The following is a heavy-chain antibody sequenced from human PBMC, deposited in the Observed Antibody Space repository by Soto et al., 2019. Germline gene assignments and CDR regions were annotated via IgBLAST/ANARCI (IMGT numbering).Heavy chain of an antibody. CDR3: ARGALGYCSGGSCYLSWFDP. V-gene: IGHV1-69*06. CDR2: IIPIFGTA. Sequence: VQLVQSGAEVKKPGSSVKVSCKASGGTFSSYAISWVRQAPGQGLEWMGGIIPIFGTANYAQKFQGRVTITADKSTSTAYMELSSLRSEDTAVYYCARGALGYCSGGSCYLSWFDPWGQGTLVTVSS. CDR1: GGTFSSYA. D-gene: IGHD2-15*01. J-gene: IGHJ5*02.